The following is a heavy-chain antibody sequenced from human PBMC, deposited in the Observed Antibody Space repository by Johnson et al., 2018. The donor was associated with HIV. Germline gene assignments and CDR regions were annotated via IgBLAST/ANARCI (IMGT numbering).Heavy chain of an antibody. Sequence: VQLVESGGGLVQPGGSLRLSCAASGFTFSSYAMSWVRQAPGKGLEWASVIYRGGSTYYADSVKGRLTLFRDNARNSLFLQMNSLRAEDTAVYYCARAPEVWELRHPGTFDVWGQGTLVTVSS. J-gene: IGHJ3*01. D-gene: IGHD3-3*01. V-gene: IGHV3-23*03. CDR1: GFTFSSYA. CDR2: IYRGGST. CDR3: ARAPEVWELRHPGTFDV.